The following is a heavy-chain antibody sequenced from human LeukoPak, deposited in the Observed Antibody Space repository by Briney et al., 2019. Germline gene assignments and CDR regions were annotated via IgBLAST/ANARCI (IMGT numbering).Heavy chain of an antibody. CDR2: IYYSGST. D-gene: IGHD6-6*01. J-gene: IGHJ4*02. Sequence: SESLSLTCTVSGGSISSSSYYWGWIRQPPGKGLEWIGSIYYSGSTYYNPSLKSRVTISVDTSKNQFSLKLSSVTAADTAVYYCAAVSYYFDYWGQGTLVTVSS. V-gene: IGHV4-39*01. CDR1: GGSISSSSYY. CDR3: AAVSYYFDY.